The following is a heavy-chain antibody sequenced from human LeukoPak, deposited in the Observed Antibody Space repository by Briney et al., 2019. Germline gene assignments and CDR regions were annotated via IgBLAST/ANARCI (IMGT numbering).Heavy chain of an antibody. J-gene: IGHJ4*02. Sequence: GGSLRLSCAASGFTFSSYAMSWVRQAPGKGLEWVSAISGSGGSTYYADSVKGRFTIPRDNSKNTLYLQMNSLRAEDTAVYYCAKDDFVVRITGKTSPFDYWGQGTLVTVSS. CDR3: AKDDFVVRITGKTSPFDY. D-gene: IGHD1/OR15-1a*01. CDR2: ISGSGGST. CDR1: GFTFSSYA. V-gene: IGHV3-23*01.